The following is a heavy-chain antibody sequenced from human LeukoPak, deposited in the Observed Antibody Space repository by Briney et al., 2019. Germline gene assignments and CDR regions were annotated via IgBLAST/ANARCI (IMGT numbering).Heavy chain of an antibody. V-gene: IGHV3-43*02. CDR1: GFSFDDYA. CDR2: ISEDGSNT. D-gene: IGHD5-18*01. J-gene: IGHJ4*02. CDR3: AKEEGTATTFDS. Sequence: PGGSLRLSCAASGFSFDDYAMHWVRQAPGRGLEWVSLISEDGSNTYYADSLKGRFTISRDNSKNSLYLQMNSLRTEDTALYYCAKEEGTATTFDSXGQGTXVTVS.